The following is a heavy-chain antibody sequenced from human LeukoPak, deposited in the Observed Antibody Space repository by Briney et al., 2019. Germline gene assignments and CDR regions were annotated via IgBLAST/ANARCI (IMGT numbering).Heavy chain of an antibody. J-gene: IGHJ4*02. CDR3: ARVYCSSTSCQYYFDY. CDR1: GYTFTGYA. Sequence: GASVKVSCKASGYTFTGYAISWVRQAPGQGLEWMGWVSAYNGATNYAQNFQDRVTMTTDTPTTTAYMELRSLRSDDTAVYYCARVYCSSTSCQYYFDYWGQGTLVTVSS. CDR2: VSAYNGAT. V-gene: IGHV1-18*01. D-gene: IGHD2-2*01.